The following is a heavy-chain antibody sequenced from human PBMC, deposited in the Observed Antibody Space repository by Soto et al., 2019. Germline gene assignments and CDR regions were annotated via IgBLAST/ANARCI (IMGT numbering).Heavy chain of an antibody. V-gene: IGHV3-30*18. D-gene: IGHD3-10*01. Sequence: GGSLRLSCAASGFTFSSYGMHRVRQAPGKGLEWVAVISYDGSNKYYADSVKGRFTISRDNSKNTLYLQMNSLRAEDTAVYYCAKEHWVRGVPCDYWGQGTLVTVSS. J-gene: IGHJ4*02. CDR1: GFTFSSYG. CDR2: ISYDGSNK. CDR3: AKEHWVRGVPCDY.